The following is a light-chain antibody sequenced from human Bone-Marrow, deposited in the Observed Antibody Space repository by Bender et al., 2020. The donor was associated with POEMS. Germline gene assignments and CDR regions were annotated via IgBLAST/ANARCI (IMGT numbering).Light chain of an antibody. CDR3: QTWGAGIRV. J-gene: IGLJ3*02. CDR1: SGYTHYV. V-gene: IGLV4-69*01. CDR2: INRDGSH. Sequence: QLVLTQSSSASASLGASVKLTCTLSSGYTHYVIAWHQQHPGKGPRFLMKINRDGSHTKGDGIPDRFSGSNSGAERYLTISSLQSEDEADYYCQTWGAGIRVFGGGTKLTVL.